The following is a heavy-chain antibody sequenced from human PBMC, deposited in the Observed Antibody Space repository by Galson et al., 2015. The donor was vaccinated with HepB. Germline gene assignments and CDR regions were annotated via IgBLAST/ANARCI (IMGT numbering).Heavy chain of an antibody. J-gene: IGHJ4*02. CDR1: GFTFSSYG. CDR3: AKDPTPSNSGYSYGYGDY. V-gene: IGHV3-30*18. CDR2: ISYDGSNK. D-gene: IGHD5-18*01. Sequence: FLRLSCAASGFTFSSYGMHWVRQAPGKGLEWVAVISYDGSNKYYADSVKGRFTISRDNSKNTLYLQMNSLRAEDTAVYYCAKDPTPSNSGYSYGYGDYWGQGTLVTVSS.